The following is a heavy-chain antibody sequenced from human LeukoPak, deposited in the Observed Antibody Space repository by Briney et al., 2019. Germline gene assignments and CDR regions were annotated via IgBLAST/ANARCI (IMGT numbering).Heavy chain of an antibody. J-gene: IGHJ4*02. CDR3: ARDTGSHYYDSSGYYYAYYFDY. V-gene: IGHV4-59*01. Sequence: SETLSLTCTVSGGSISSYYWSWIRQPPGKGLEWIGYIYYSGSTNYNPSLKSRVTISVDTSKNQFSLKLSSVTAADTAVYYCARDTGSHYYDSSGYYYAYYFDYWGQGTLVTVSS. CDR2: IYYSGST. D-gene: IGHD3-22*01. CDR1: GGSISSYY.